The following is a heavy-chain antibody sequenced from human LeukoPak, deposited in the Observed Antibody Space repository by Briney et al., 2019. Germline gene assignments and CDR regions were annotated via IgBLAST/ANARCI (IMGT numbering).Heavy chain of an antibody. CDR2: IYTDGST. V-gene: IGHV4-61*09. CDR1: GGSISGGDYS. CDR3: ARSFTGEAFDI. J-gene: IGHJ3*02. Sequence: SQTLSLTCTVSGGSISGGDYSWSWIRQPAGTGLECIRHIYTDGSTNFNPSLKSRVTMSIDTSKNQFSLKLSSVTAADTAVYYCARSFTGEAFDIWGQGTMVTVSS. D-gene: IGHD1-26*01.